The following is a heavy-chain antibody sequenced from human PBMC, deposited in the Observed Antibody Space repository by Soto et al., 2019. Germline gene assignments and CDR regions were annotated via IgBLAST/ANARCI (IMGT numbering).Heavy chain of an antibody. Sequence: PSETLSLTCTVSGDTIGSYYWSWIRQPPGKGLEWISYIYFTGSTNYNPSLKSRVTISVDTSKNQFSLKLSSVTAADTAVYYCARGSCSSASCYTGDYWGQGTLVTVSS. CDR1: GDTIGSYY. CDR2: IYFTGST. CDR3: ARGSCSSASCYTGDY. D-gene: IGHD2-2*02. V-gene: IGHV4-59*01. J-gene: IGHJ4*02.